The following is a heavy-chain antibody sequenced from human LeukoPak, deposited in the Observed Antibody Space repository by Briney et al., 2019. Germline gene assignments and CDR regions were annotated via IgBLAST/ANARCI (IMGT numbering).Heavy chain of an antibody. J-gene: IGHJ4*02. CDR2: ISGSGGST. CDR3: AKEHPLTGQFDY. Sequence: GGSLRLSCAASALTFSSYAMSWVRQAPGKGLGWVSAISGSGGSTYYADSVKGRFTISRDNSKTTLYLQMNSLRAEDSAVYYCAKEHPLTGQFDYWGQGTLVTVPS. D-gene: IGHD7-27*01. V-gene: IGHV3-23*01. CDR1: ALTFSSYA.